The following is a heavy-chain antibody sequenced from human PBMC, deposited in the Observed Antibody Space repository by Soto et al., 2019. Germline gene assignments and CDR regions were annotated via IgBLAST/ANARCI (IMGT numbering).Heavy chain of an antibody. J-gene: IGHJ4*02. D-gene: IGHD1-7*01. CDR1: GFTFSDFE. CDR2: ISYDGSNQ. Sequence: QVQLVESGGGVVQPGRSLRLSCSASGFTFSDFEMYWIRQAPGKGLDWVSFISYDGSNQYYAGFVKGRFTISRDNSKNTLFLLMSSLRPEDTAVYFCARRTGTAPRFDFWGQGTLVTVSS. CDR3: ARRTGTAPRFDF. V-gene: IGHV3-30-3*01.